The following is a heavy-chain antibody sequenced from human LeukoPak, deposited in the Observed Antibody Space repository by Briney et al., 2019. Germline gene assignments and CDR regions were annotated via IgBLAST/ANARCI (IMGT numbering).Heavy chain of an antibody. D-gene: IGHD3-3*01. CDR2: ISGSGGST. CDR1: GFTFSSYA. Sequence: GGSLRLSCAASGFTFSSYAMSWVRQAPGKGLEWVSAISGSGGSTYYADSVKGRFTISRDNSKNTPYLQMNSLRAEDTAVYYCAKDLIHDFWSGNFDYWGQGTLVTVSS. V-gene: IGHV3-23*01. J-gene: IGHJ4*02. CDR3: AKDLIHDFWSGNFDY.